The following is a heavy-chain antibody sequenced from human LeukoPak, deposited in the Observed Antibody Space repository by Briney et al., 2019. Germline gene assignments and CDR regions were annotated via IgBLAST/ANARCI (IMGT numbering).Heavy chain of an antibody. CDR1: GYTLTELS. D-gene: IGHD6-19*01. J-gene: IGHJ4*02. CDR2: IIPILGIA. V-gene: IGHV1-69*04. Sequence: ASVKVSCKVSGYTLTELSMHWVRQAPGQGLEWMGRIIPILGIANYAQKFQGRVTITADKSTSTAYMELSSLRSEDTAVYYCARELSSGEGYFDYWGQGTLVTVSS. CDR3: ARELSSGEGYFDY.